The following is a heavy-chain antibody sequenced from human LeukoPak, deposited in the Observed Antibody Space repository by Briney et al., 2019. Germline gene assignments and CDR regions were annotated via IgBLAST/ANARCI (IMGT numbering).Heavy chain of an antibody. Sequence: GASVKVSCKASGGTFSSYAISWVRQAPGQGLEWMGRIIPILGIANYAQKFQGRVTITADKSTSTAHMELSSLRSEDTAVYYCAVHSSSWYSGDYWGQGTLVTVSS. J-gene: IGHJ4*02. D-gene: IGHD6-13*01. CDR3: AVHSSSWYSGDY. V-gene: IGHV1-69*04. CDR1: GGTFSSYA. CDR2: IIPILGIA.